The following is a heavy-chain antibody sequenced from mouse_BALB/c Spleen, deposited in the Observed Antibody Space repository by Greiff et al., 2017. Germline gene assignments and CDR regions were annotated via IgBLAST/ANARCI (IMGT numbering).Heavy chain of an antibody. CDR3: ARHYVGGYYAMDY. CDR2: ISSGGGST. Sequence: DVQLVESGGGLVKPGGSLKLSCAASGFAFSSYDMSWVRQTPEKRLEWVAYISSGGGSTYYPDTVKGRFTISRDNAKNTLYLQMSSLKSEDTAMYYCARHYVGGYYAMDYWGQGTSVTVSS. D-gene: IGHD1-1*01. J-gene: IGHJ4*01. CDR1: GFAFSSYD. V-gene: IGHV5-12-1*01.